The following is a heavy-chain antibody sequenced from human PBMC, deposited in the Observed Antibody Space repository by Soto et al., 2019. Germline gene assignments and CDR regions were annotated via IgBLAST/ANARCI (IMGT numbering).Heavy chain of an antibody. V-gene: IGHV1-2*02. CDR3: GRVGIVVGGTDAFDI. D-gene: IGHD2-21*01. CDR2: INPNSGGT. J-gene: IGHJ3*02. Sequence: QVQLVQSGAEVKKPGASVKVSCKASGYTFTGYYMHWVRQAPGQGLEWMGWINPNSGGTNYAQKFQGRVTMTRETFISTAYMELGRLRSDHTAVYYCGRVGIVVGGTDAFDIWGQGTMVTVSS. CDR1: GYTFTGYY.